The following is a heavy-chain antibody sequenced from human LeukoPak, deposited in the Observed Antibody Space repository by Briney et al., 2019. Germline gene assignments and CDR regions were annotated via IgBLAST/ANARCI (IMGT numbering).Heavy chain of an antibody. D-gene: IGHD3-10*01. J-gene: IGHJ3*02. CDR1: GGSFSGYY. CDR3: ARPYYYGSGGAFDI. CDR2: INHSGST. Sequence: SETLSLTCAVYGGSFSGYYWSWIRQPPGKGLEWIGEINHSGSTNYNPSLKSRVTISVDTSKNQFSLKLSSVTAADTAVYYCARPYYYGSGGAFDIWGQGTMVTVSS. V-gene: IGHV4-34*01.